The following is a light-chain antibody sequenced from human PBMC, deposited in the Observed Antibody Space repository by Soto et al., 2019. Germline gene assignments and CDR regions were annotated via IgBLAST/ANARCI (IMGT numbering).Light chain of an antibody. CDR1: SSNIGAGYD. CDR2: GNN. J-gene: IGLJ2*01. Sequence: QSALTQPPSVSGAPGQRVTISCTGSSSNIGAGYDVHWYQQLPGTAPKLLISGNNNRPSGVPDRFSGSKSGTSASLAITGLQGEDEGDYHCQSYVSSVLKVVFGGGTKLNVL. CDR3: QSYVSSVLKVV. V-gene: IGLV1-40*01.